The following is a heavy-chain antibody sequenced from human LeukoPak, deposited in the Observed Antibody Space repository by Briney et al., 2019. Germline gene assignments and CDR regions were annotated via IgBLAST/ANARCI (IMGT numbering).Heavy chain of an antibody. CDR2: ISAYNGST. CDR3: AATMEGYSSSWFPC. CDR1: GYTFTSYG. D-gene: IGHD6-13*01. J-gene: IGHJ4*02. V-gene: IGHV1-18*01. Sequence: GASVKVSCKASGYTFTSYGISWVRQAPGQGLEWMGWISAYNGSTSYAQKLQGRVTMTRDTSTSTVYIELSSLRSEDTAVYYCAATMEGYSSSWFPCWGQGTLVTVSS.